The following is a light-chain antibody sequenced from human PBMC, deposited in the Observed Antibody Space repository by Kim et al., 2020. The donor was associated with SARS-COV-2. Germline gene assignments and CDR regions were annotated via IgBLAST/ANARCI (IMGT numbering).Light chain of an antibody. Sequence: RQRVTISCSGSRSNIGSHAVNWYQQFPGKPPKLLIYFDDLLPSGVSGRFSGSKSGASASLAISGLQSDDEADYFCSAWDDRLNGFVFGTGTKVTVL. CDR2: FDD. CDR1: RSNIGSHA. V-gene: IGLV1-36*01. CDR3: SAWDDRLNGFV. J-gene: IGLJ1*01.